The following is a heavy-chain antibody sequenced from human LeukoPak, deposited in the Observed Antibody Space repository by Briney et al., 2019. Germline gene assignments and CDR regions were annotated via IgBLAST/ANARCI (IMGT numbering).Heavy chain of an antibody. Sequence: SETLSLTCTVSGDSISTFYWSWIRQSRGKGREWIGNIYNIGTTNYNPSLKSRVSISVDTSKNQFSLKLRSVTAADTAVYYCARRYYGSGSSAFDIWGHGTVVTVSS. J-gene: IGHJ3*02. CDR3: ARRYYGSGSSAFDI. V-gene: IGHV4-59*08. CDR2: IYNIGTT. D-gene: IGHD3-10*01. CDR1: GDSISTFY.